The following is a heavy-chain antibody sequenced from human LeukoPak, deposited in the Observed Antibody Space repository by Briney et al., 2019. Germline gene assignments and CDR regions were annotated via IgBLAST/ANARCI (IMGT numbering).Heavy chain of an antibody. CDR1: GYTFTSYA. J-gene: IGHJ3*02. V-gene: IGHV1-3*01. D-gene: IGHD1-26*01. Sequence: ASVKVSCKASGYTFTSYAMHWVRQAPGQRLEWMGWINAGNGNTKYSQKFQGRVTITRDTSASTAYMELSSLRSEDTAVYYCASESTGPTIVGATYALDIRGQGTTVTVSS. CDR2: INAGNGNT. CDR3: ASESTGPTIVGATYALDI.